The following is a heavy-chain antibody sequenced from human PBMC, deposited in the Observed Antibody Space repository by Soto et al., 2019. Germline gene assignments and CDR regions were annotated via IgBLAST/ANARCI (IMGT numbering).Heavy chain of an antibody. CDR1: GFTFSSYG. Sequence: GGSLRLSCAASGFTFSSYGMHWVRQAPGKGLDWVALILYDGSNKYYADSMKGRFTISRDNSKNTLYLQMISLRAEDTAVYYCAKDLRSGLHGKYYYYGMDVWGQGTTVTVSS. J-gene: IGHJ6*02. CDR3: AKDLRSGLHGKYYYYGMDV. V-gene: IGHV3-30*18. CDR2: ILYDGSNK.